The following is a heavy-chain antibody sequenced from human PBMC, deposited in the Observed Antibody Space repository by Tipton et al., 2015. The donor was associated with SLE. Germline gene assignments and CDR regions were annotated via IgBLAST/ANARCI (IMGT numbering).Heavy chain of an antibody. J-gene: IGHJ6*02. CDR1: GGYITSDIYY. Sequence: TLSLTCFVSGGYITSDIYYWGWIRQPPGKGLEWIGSVYESGTTYYNPSLKSRVTMSVDTSKTQFSLKLSSLTAADTAVYYCARVVTVVATHYYDMDVWGHGTTVTVSS. D-gene: IGHD2-15*01. CDR3: ARVVTVVATHYYDMDV. CDR2: VYESGTT. V-gene: IGHV4-39*07.